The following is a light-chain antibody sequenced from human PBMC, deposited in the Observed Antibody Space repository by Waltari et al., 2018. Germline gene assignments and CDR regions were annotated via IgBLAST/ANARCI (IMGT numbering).Light chain of an antibody. J-gene: IGKJ1*01. CDR3: QHYLRLPVT. CDR2: GAS. V-gene: IGKV3-20*01. Sequence: EIVLTQSPGPLSLSLGERATLSCRASQSVSRALAWYQQKPGQAPRLLIYGASTRATGIPDRFSGSGSGTDFSLTISRLEPDDFAVYYCQHYLRLPVTFGQGTTVEI. CDR1: QSVSRA.